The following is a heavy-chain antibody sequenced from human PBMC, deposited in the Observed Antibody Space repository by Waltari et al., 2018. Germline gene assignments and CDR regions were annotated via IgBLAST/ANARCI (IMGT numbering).Heavy chain of an antibody. CDR1: GYTFTGYY. D-gene: IGHD3-10*01. J-gene: IGHJ4*02. CDR3: ARFPTREGFRELFSDY. Sequence: QVQLVQSGAEVKKPGASVKVSCKASGYTFTGYYMHWVRQAPGQGLEWMGRINPNSGGTNYAQKFQGRVTMTRDTSISTAYMELSRLRSDDTAVYYCARFPTREGFRELFSDYWGQGTLVTVSS. CDR2: INPNSGGT. V-gene: IGHV1-2*06.